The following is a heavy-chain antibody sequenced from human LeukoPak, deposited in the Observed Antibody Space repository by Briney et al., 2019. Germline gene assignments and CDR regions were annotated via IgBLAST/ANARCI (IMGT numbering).Heavy chain of an antibody. V-gene: IGHV3-30*18. J-gene: IGHJ6*02. CDR3: AKVVGAANSYYYYGMDV. CDR1: GFTFSSYG. CDR2: ISYDGSNK. D-gene: IGHD1-26*01. Sequence: GGSLRLSCAASGFTFSSYGMHWVPQAPGKGLEWVAVISYDGSNKYYADSVKGRFTISRDNSKNTLYLQMNSLRAEDTAVYYCAKVVGAANSYYYYGMDVWGQGTTVTVSS.